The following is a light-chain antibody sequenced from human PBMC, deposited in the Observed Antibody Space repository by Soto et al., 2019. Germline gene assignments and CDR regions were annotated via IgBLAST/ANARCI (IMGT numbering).Light chain of an antibody. J-gene: IGLJ1*01. CDR3: NSYTSDNRNYV. V-gene: IGLV2-14*01. Sequence: QSVLTQPASVSGSPGQSITISCTGSSSDVGSYTSVSWYQQHPGKAPKLMIYEVSNRPSGVSRRFSGSKSGNTASLTISGLQAEDEAHYYCNSYTSDNRNYVFGTGTKGTVL. CDR1: SSDVGSYTS. CDR2: EVS.